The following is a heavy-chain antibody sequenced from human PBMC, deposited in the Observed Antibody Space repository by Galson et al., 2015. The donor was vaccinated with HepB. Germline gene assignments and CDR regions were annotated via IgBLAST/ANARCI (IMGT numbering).Heavy chain of an antibody. V-gene: IGHV1-46*01. J-gene: IGHJ4*02. CDR2: INPSGGST. Sequence: SVKVSCKASGYTFTSYYMHWVRQAPGQGLEWMGIINPSGGSTSYAQKSQGRVTMTRDTSTSTVYMELSSLRSEDTAVYYCARAEGVSRAAGTLIDYRGQGTLVTVSS. D-gene: IGHD6-13*01. CDR3: ARAEGVSRAAGTLIDY. CDR1: GYTFTSYY.